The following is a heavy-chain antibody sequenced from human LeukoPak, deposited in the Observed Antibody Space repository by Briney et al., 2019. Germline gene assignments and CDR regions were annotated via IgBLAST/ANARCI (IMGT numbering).Heavy chain of an antibody. Sequence: PGGSLRLSCAASGFTFSSYAMSWVRQAPGKGLEWVSAISGSGGSTYYADSVKGRFTISRDNSKNTLYLQMKSLRAEDTAVYYCAKGLVNCGGDCYSGGMDVWGQGTTVTVSS. D-gene: IGHD2-21*02. V-gene: IGHV3-23*01. CDR2: ISGSGGST. CDR3: AKGLVNCGGDCYSGGMDV. J-gene: IGHJ6*02. CDR1: GFTFSSYA.